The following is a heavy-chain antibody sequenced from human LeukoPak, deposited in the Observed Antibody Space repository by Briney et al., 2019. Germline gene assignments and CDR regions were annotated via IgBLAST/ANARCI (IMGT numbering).Heavy chain of an antibody. CDR1: GFAFSSYA. J-gene: IGHJ4*02. CDR3: AKDRGRYSYGSVDY. CDR2: ISGSGGST. V-gene: IGHV3-23*01. Sequence: PGGSLRLSCAASGFAFSSYAISWVRQAPGKGLEWVSSISGSGGSTYYADSVKGRFTISRDNFKNTLYLQMNSLRVEDTAVYSCAKDRGRYSYGSVDYWGQGTLVTVSS. D-gene: IGHD5-12*01.